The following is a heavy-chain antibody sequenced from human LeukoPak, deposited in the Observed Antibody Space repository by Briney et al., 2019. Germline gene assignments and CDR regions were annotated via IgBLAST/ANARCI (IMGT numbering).Heavy chain of an antibody. CDR2: INHSGST. D-gene: IGHD3-10*01. J-gene: IGHJ4*02. Sequence: SEALSLTCAVYGGSFSGYYWSWIRQPPGKGLEWIGEINHSGSTNYNPSLKSRVTISVDTSKNQFSLKLSSVTAADTAVYYCASGKSQYYYGRWGQGTLVTVSS. CDR1: GGSFSGYY. CDR3: ASGKSQYYYGR. V-gene: IGHV4-34*01.